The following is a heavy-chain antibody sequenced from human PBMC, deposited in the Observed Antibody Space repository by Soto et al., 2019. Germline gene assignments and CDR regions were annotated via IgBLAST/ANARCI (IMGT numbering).Heavy chain of an antibody. Sequence: PSETLSLTCTVSGGSISSSSYYWGWIRQPPGKGLEWIGSIYYSGSTYYNPSLKSRVTISVDTSKNQFSLKLSSVTAADTAVYYCAREKSITIFGVVKDNWFDPWGQGTLVTVSS. CDR2: IYYSGST. D-gene: IGHD3-3*01. CDR3: AREKSITIFGVVKDNWFDP. J-gene: IGHJ5*02. CDR1: GGSISSSSYY. V-gene: IGHV4-39*01.